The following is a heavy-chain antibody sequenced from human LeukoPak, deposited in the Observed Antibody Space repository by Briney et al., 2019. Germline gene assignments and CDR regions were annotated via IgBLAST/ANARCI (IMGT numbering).Heavy chain of an antibody. CDR2: ISGFNGIT. Sequence: ASVKVSCKASGYTFTNYGLSWVRQAPGQGLEWMGWISGFNGITNYAQRLQGRVTMTTDTSTNTAYMELRSLRSDDTAVYYCARDPGIYYHDSSGRFDYWGQGTLLTVSS. D-gene: IGHD3-22*01. J-gene: IGHJ4*02. CDR1: GYTFTNYG. CDR3: ARDPGIYYHDSSGRFDY. V-gene: IGHV1-18*01.